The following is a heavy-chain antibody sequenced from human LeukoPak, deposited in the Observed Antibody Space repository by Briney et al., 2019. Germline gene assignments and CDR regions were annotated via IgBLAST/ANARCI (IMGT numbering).Heavy chain of an antibody. CDR1: GGSISSYY. J-gene: IGHJ5*02. D-gene: IGHD3-10*01. CDR2: IYTSGST. Sequence: SETLSLTCTVSGGSISSYYWSWIRQPAGKGLEWIGRIYTSGSTSYNPSLKSRVTMSVDTSKNQFSLKLSSVTAADTAVYYCARDRITMVRGVIPFDPWGQGTLVTVSS. V-gene: IGHV4-4*07. CDR3: ARDRITMVRGVIPFDP.